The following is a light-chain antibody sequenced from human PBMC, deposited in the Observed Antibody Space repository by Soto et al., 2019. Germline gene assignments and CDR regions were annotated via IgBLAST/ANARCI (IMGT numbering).Light chain of an antibody. CDR2: KAS. CDR3: QHYNSYSEA. CDR1: QTISSW. V-gene: IGKV1-5*03. J-gene: IGKJ1*01. Sequence: EIQMTQSPSTVSGSVGYRVTITCRASQTISSWLAWYQQKPGKAPKLLIYKASTLKSGVPSRFSGSGSGTEFTLTISSLQPDDFATYYCQHYNSYSEAFGQGTKVDI.